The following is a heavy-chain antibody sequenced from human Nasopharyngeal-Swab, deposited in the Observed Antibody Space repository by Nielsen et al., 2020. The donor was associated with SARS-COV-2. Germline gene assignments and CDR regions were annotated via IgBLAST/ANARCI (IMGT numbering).Heavy chain of an antibody. J-gene: IGHJ6*02. D-gene: IGHD2-8*01. CDR3: ARDDKRYCTNGVCYMSGGMDV. CDR1: GGSISSYY. Sequence: SESLSLTCTVSGGSISSYYCSWIRQLAGKGLEWMGRIYTSGSTNYNPSLKSRVTMSVDTSKNQFSLKLSSVTAADTAVYYCARDDKRYCTNGVCYMSGGMDVWGQGTTVTVSS. CDR2: IYTSGST. V-gene: IGHV4-4*07.